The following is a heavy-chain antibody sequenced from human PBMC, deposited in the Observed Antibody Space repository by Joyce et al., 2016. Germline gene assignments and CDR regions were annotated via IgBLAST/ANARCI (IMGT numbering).Heavy chain of an antibody. J-gene: IGHJ4*02. Sequence: QVELVESGGGVVQPGRSLRLSCAASGFTFRYYAMHWVRQAPGKGLELVALISHDGGNEYYAGSVKGRFTISRDNSKNTMDLQMNSLRADDTAVYYCARDLQIQLWSGLGYWGQGTLVTVSS. CDR1: GFTFRYYA. CDR2: ISHDGGNE. V-gene: IGHV3-30-3*01. D-gene: IGHD1-1*01. CDR3: ARDLQIQLWSGLGY.